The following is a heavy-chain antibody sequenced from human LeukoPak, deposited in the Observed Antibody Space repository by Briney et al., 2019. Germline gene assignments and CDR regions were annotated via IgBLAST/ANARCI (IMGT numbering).Heavy chain of an antibody. CDR1: GFTFDDYA. J-gene: IGHJ4*02. CDR3: AKATLPYSSSWYYGY. V-gene: IGHV3-9*01. Sequence: GGSLRLSCAASGFTFDDYAMPWARQAPGKGLEWVSGISWNSGSIGYADSVKGRFTISRDNAKNSLYLQMNSLRAEDTALYYCAKATLPYSSSWYYGYWGQGTLVTVSS. D-gene: IGHD6-13*01. CDR2: ISWNSGSI.